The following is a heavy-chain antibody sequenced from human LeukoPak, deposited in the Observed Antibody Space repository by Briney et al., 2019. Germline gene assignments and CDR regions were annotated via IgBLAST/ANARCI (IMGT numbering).Heavy chain of an antibody. Sequence: GGSLRLSCAASGFTVSSDFMNWVRQAPGKGLEWVSAMNSGGSTFYADSVKGRFIISRDKSRNTLYLQMNSLRPEDTAVYYCAKGGYYYGSSGYHYAGGDYWGQGTLVTVSS. CDR1: GFTVSSDF. J-gene: IGHJ4*02. D-gene: IGHD3-22*01. CDR2: MNSGGST. CDR3: AKGGYYYGSSGYHYAGGDY. V-gene: IGHV3-53*05.